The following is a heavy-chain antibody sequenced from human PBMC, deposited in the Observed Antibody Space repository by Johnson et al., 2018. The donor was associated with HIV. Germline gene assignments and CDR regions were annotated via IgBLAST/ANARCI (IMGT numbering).Heavy chain of an antibody. CDR2: ISWNSGSI. CDR1: GFTFDDYA. V-gene: IGHV3-9*01. D-gene: IGHD2-8*01. J-gene: IGHJ3*02. CDR3: AKDMKGANGAFDI. Sequence: VQLVESEGGLVQPGRSLRLSCTVSGFTFDDYAMHWVRQAPGKGLEWVSGISWNSGSIGYADSEKGRFTISRDNAKNSLYLQMNSLRAEDTALYYCAKDMKGANGAFDIWGQGTMVTVSS.